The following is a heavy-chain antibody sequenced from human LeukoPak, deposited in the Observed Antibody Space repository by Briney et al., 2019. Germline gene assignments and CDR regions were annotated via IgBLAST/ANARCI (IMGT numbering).Heavy chain of an antibody. V-gene: IGHV3-23*01. CDR3: AKGLSYSSGGGGN. CDR2: ISSDGGRT. D-gene: IGHD6-6*01. Sequence: GGSLRLSCAASGFTFSSFAVTCGREAPGKGLECVSSISSDGGRTHYADSVKGRFTISRDNSKSTLYLQMDSLRADDTAVYYCAKGLSYSSGGGGNWGQGTPVAVSA. J-gene: IGHJ4*02. CDR1: GFTFSSFA.